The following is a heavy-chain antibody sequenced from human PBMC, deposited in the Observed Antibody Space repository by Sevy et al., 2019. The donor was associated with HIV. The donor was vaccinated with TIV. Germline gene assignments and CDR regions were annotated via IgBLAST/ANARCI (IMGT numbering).Heavy chain of an antibody. Sequence: ASVKVSCKDSGYTFTAYYVHWVRRAPGQGLEWMGWINPSSGGRNYGQKFHGRVTMTRDTSITTAYMELNSLRSDDTAVYYCARSVYGSGTYLTDYWGQGTLVTVSS. CDR2: INPSSGGR. V-gene: IGHV1-2*02. CDR3: ARSVYGSGTYLTDY. D-gene: IGHD3-10*01. J-gene: IGHJ4*02. CDR1: GYTFTAYY.